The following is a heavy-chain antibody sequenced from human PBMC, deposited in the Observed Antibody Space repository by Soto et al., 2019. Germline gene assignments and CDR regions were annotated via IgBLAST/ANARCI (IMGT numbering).Heavy chain of an antibody. V-gene: IGHV3-33*01. D-gene: IGHD3-9*01. Sequence: QVQLVESGGGVVQPGRSLRLSCAASGFTFSSYGMHWVRQAPGKGLEWVAVIWYDGSNKYYADSVKGRFTISRDNSKNTLYLQMNSLRAEDTAVYYCARDRTPVLRYVDLPSNWGQGTLVTVSS. CDR2: IWYDGSNK. CDR1: GFTFSSYG. J-gene: IGHJ4*02. CDR3: ARDRTPVLRYVDLPSN.